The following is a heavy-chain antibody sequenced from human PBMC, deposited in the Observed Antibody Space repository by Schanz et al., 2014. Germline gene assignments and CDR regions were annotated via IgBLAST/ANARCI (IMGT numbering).Heavy chain of an antibody. CDR1: GFTFSSYW. Sequence: EVQLVESGGGLVQPGGSLRLSCAASGFTFSSYWMSWVRQAPGKGLEWVANIKGDSSEKNYVDSVKGRFTLSRDNAKNSLYLQMNSLRVDDTAFYFCAKVRGDQRGAFDSWGQGTLVTVSS. D-gene: IGHD4-17*01. V-gene: IGHV3-7*03. CDR2: IKGDSSEK. J-gene: IGHJ4*02. CDR3: AKVRGDQRGAFDS.